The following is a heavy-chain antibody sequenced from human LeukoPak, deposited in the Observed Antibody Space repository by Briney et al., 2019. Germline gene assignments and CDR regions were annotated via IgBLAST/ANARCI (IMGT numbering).Heavy chain of an antibody. Sequence: GGSLRLSCAASGFTFSSYWMYWVRQAPGKGLEWVAIIKQDGSEKNYVDSVKGRFTISRDNANDSLFLQMNSLRAEDTAVYYCAKAKFYFGLGTYPFDPWGQGTLVTVSS. CDR3: AKAKFYFGLGTYPFDP. V-gene: IGHV3-7*01. D-gene: IGHD3-10*01. CDR1: GFTFSSYW. J-gene: IGHJ5*02. CDR2: IKQDGSEK.